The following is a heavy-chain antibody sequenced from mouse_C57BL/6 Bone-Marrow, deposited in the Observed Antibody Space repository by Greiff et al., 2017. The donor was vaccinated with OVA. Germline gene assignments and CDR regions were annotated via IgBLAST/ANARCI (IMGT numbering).Heavy chain of an antibody. J-gene: IGHJ2*01. CDR3: TVTTVVATNVDY. V-gene: IGHV6-3*01. CDR1: GFTFNNYW. CDR2: IRLKSDNYAT. Sequence: EVKGVESGGGLVQPGGSMKLSCVASGFTFNNYWMNWVRQSPEKGLEWVAQIRLKSDNYATHYAESVKGRFTISRDDSKSSVYLQMNNLRAEDTGIYYCTVTTVVATNVDYWGQGTTLTVSS. D-gene: IGHD1-1*01.